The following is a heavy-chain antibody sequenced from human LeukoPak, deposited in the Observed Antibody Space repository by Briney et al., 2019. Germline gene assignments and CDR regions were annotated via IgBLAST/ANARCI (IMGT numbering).Heavy chain of an antibody. D-gene: IGHD1-26*01. CDR1: GFTVSSNY. CDR3: ARWFQTYSGSSHFDY. CDR2: SDGGDRT. J-gene: IGHJ4*02. Sequence: QSGGSLRLSCAASGFTVSSNYMSWVRQAPGKGLEWVSTVSDGGDRTNYADSVKGRFTISRDNSKNTLYLQMNSLRAEDTAVYYCARWFQTYSGSSHFDYWGQGTLVTVSS. V-gene: IGHV3-66*02.